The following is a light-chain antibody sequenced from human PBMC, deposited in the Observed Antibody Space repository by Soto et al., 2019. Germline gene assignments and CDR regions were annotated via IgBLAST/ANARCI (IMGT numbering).Light chain of an antibody. J-gene: IGLJ2*01. V-gene: IGLV2-8*01. Sequence: QSALTQPASVSGSPGQSITISCTGSSSDVGGYHYVSWYQQYPGKAPKLLVYEVYKRPSGVPDRFSGSKSGNRASLTVSGLQAEDEADYYCTSYTSRNDFVVFGGGTKVTVL. CDR1: SSDVGGYHY. CDR2: EVY. CDR3: TSYTSRNDFVV.